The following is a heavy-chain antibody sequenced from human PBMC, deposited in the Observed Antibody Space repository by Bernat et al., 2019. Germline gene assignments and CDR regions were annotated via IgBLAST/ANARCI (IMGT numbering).Heavy chain of an antibody. Sequence: QVQLVESGGGVVQPGRSLRLSCAASGFTFSSYGIHWVRQAPGKGLEWVAVISYDGRNKYYADSVKGRLTISRDNSQNTLYLQMNSLTAEDTAVYLCAKDRGVVVPAAVPGGFDYWGQGTLVTVSS. CDR1: GFTFSSYG. J-gene: IGHJ4*02. V-gene: IGHV3-30*18. D-gene: IGHD2-2*01. CDR2: ISYDGRNK. CDR3: AKDRGVVVPAAVPGGFDY.